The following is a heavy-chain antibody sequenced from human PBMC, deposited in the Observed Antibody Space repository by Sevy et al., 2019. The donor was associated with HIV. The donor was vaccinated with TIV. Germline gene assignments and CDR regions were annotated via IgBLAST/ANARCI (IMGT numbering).Heavy chain of an antibody. CDR1: GGSISSGDYY. D-gene: IGHD2-2*01. Sequence: SETLSLTCTVSGGSISSGDYYWTWIRQSPGKGLEWIGYIYYSGTTYYNPSLKSRVTISVDTSKNQFSLRLSPVTAADTAVYYCASYCRSTSPHNWCDPWGQGTLVTVSS. V-gene: IGHV4-30-4*01. CDR3: ASYCRSTSPHNWCDP. J-gene: IGHJ5*02. CDR2: IYYSGTT.